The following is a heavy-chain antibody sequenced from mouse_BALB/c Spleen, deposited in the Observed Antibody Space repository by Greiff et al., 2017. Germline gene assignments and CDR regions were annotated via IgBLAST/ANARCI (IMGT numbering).Heavy chain of an antibody. CDR3: AITGKVDY. CDR1: GYTFTSYN. J-gene: IGHJ2*01. D-gene: IGHD4-1*01. CDR2: IYPGNGDT. V-gene: IGHV1-12*01. Sequence: QVQLQQSGAELVKPGASVKMSCKASGYTFTSYNMHWVKQTPGQGLEWIGAIYPGNGDTSYNQKFKGKATLTADKSSSTAYMQLSSLTSEDSAVYYCAITGKVDYWGQGTTLTVSS.